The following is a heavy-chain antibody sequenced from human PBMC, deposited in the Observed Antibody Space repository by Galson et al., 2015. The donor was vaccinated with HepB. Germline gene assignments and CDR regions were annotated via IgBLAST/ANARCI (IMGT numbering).Heavy chain of an antibody. CDR1: GYNFATYW. CDR2: IYPGDSDA. CDR3: ASRRGADPLGFDY. V-gene: IGHV5-51*01. J-gene: IGHJ4*02. Sequence: QSGAEVKKPGESLKISCKGSGYNFATYWIGWVRQMPGKGLEWMGIIYPGDSDARYSPSFQGQVTISADKSISTAYLQWSSLKASDTAMYYCASRRGADPLGFDYWGQGTLVTVSS. D-gene: IGHD3-16*01.